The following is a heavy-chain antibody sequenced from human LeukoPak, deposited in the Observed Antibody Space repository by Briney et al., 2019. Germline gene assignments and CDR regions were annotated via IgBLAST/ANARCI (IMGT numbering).Heavy chain of an antibody. CDR3: ARDSTYGSGIIFDP. CDR2: IYSGGST. V-gene: IGHV3-66*01. D-gene: IGHD3-10*01. J-gene: IGHJ5*02. Sequence: GGPLRLSCAASGFTVSSNYMSWVRQAPGKGLEWVSVIYSGGSTYYADSVKGRFTISRDNSKNTLYLQMNSLRAEDTPEYYCARDSTYGSGIIFDPWGQGTLVTVSS. CDR1: GFTVSSNY.